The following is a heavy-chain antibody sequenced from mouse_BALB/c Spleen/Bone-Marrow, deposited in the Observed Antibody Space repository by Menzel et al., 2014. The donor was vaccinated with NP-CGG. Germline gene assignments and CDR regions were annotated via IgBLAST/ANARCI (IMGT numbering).Heavy chain of an antibody. J-gene: IGHJ3*01. CDR2: ISDGGGYT. Sequence: EVQLQESGGGLVKPGGSLKLSCAASGFTFSDYYMYWVRQTPEKRLEWVATISDGGGYTSYLDSVKGRFTISRDNAKNNLYLQMSSLKSEDTAVYYCLDGYYPWFAYWGQGTLVTVSA. CDR3: LDGYYPWFAY. CDR1: GFTFSDYY. V-gene: IGHV5-4*02. D-gene: IGHD2-3*01.